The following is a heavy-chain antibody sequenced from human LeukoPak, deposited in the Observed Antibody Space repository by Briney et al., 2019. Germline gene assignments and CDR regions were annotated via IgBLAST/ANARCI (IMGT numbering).Heavy chain of an antibody. CDR1: GFTFSSYA. V-gene: IGHV3-23*01. J-gene: IGHJ5*02. Sequence: GGSLRLSCAASGFTFSSYAMSWVRQAPGKGLEWVSAISGSGGTYYADSVKGRFTISRDNSKNTLYLQMNSLRAEDTAVYYCAKVAVTMIVVVIPSTFDPWGQGTLVTVSS. D-gene: IGHD3-22*01. CDR2: ISGSGGT. CDR3: AKVAVTMIVVVIPSTFDP.